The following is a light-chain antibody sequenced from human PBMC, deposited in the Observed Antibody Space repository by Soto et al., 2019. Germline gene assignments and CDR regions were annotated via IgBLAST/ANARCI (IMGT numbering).Light chain of an antibody. V-gene: IGKV3-15*01. CDR3: QQYNNWPRT. CDR2: GAS. CDR1: QSVSSN. Sequence: EIAMTQSPATLSVSPGERATLSCRASQSVSSNLVWYQQKPGQAPRLLIYGASTRATGIPARFSGSGSGTEFTLTISSLQSEDFAVYFCQQYNNWPRTFGQGTKVDIK. J-gene: IGKJ1*01.